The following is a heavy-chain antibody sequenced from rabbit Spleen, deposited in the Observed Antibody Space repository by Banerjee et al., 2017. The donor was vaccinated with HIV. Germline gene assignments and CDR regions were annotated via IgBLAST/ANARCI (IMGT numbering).Heavy chain of an antibody. CDR2: IYVGSSGST. D-gene: IGHD1-1*01. V-gene: IGHV1S45*01. CDR3: ARAFASASGYPYYFDL. CDR1: GFSFSSTYW. Sequence: QEQLVESGGGLVQPEGSLTLTCTASGFSFSSTYWICWVRQAPGKGLEWIACIYVGSSGSTYYASWAKGRFTCSKASSTTVTLQMTSLTAADTATYFCARAFASASGYPYYFDLWGPGTLVTVS. J-gene: IGHJ4*01.